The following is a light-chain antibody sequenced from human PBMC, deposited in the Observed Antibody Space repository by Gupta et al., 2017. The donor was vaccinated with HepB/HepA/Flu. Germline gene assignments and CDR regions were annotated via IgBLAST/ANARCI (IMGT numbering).Light chain of an antibody. CDR3: QQYNNWPPGWT. J-gene: IGKJ1*01. V-gene: IGKV3-15*01. Sequence: EIVMTQSPATLSVSPGERATLSCRASQSVSSNLAWYQQKPVQAPRLLIYGASTRATGIPARFSGSGSGTEFTLTISSLQSEDFAVYYCQQYNNWPPGWTFGQGTKVEIK. CDR2: GAS. CDR1: QSVSSN.